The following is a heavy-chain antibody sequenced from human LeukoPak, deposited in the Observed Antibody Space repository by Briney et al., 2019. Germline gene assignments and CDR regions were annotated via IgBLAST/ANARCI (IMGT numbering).Heavy chain of an antibody. CDR2: VSGSGGST. V-gene: IGHV3-23*01. CDR1: GFTFSSYA. CDR3: AKPTYIAAAGMNTWFDP. D-gene: IGHD6-13*01. Sequence: GGSLRLSCAASGFTFSSYAMSWVRQAPGKGLEWVSAVSGSGGSTYYADSVKGRFTISRDNSKNTLYLQMNSLRAEDTAVYYCAKPTYIAAAGMNTWFDPWGQGTLVTVSS. J-gene: IGHJ5*02.